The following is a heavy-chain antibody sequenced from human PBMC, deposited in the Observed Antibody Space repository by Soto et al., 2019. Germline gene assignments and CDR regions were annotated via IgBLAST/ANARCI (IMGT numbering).Heavy chain of an antibody. CDR3: ASAGGPFDY. CDR1: GFTFSDHY. J-gene: IGHJ4*02. D-gene: IGHD3-10*01. Sequence: GGSLRLSCAASGFTFSDHYMDWVRQAPGKGLEWVGRIRNKANGYTTDYAASVKGRFTISRDDSKNSVYLQLNSLRTEDAAVYYCASAGGPFDYWGQGTLVTVSS. CDR2: IRNKANGYTT. V-gene: IGHV3-72*01.